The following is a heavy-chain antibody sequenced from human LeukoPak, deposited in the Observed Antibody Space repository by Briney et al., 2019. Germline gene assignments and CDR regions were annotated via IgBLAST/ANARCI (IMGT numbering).Heavy chain of an antibody. V-gene: IGHV3-21*01. CDR3: ARDPTPIASHLDY. J-gene: IGHJ4*02. CDR2: IGSSSGFM. CDR1: GFTFSSYT. D-gene: IGHD2-15*01. Sequence: GGSLRLSCAASGFTFSSYTMNWVRQAPGKGLEWVSSIGSSSGFMYSADSVRDRFTISRDNARNSLYLQMNSLRAEDTAVYYCARDPTPIASHLDYWGQGTLVSVSS.